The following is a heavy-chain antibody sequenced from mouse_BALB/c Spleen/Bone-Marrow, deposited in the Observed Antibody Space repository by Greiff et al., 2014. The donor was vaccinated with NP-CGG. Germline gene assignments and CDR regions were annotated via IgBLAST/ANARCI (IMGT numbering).Heavy chain of an antibody. CDR3: TLWCYAMDY. D-gene: IGHD1-1*02. Sequence: VQLQQSGAELVKPGASVKLSCKASGYTFTSYYMYGVKQRPGQGLEWIGEINPSNGGTNFNEKFKSKATLTVDKSSSTAYMQLSSLTSEDSAVYYCTLWCYAMDYWGQGTSVTVSS. V-gene: IGHV1S81*02. CDR1: GYTFTSYY. J-gene: IGHJ4*01. CDR2: INPSNGGT.